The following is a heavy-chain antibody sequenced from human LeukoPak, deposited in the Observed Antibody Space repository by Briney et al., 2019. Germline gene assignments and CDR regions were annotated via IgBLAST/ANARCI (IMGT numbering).Heavy chain of an antibody. D-gene: IGHD3-16*01. CDR1: GFTFSNYI. CDR2: ITTSSGV. J-gene: IGHJ3*02. V-gene: IGHV3-48*01. CDR3: ATLYLNSRSAALDI. Sequence: PGGSLRLSCAASGFTFSNYIINWVRQPPGKGLEWVSYITTSSGVSYADSVRGRFTISRDNAKNSLFLQMNSLRAEDTAVYYCATLYLNSRSAALDIWGQGTMVTVSS.